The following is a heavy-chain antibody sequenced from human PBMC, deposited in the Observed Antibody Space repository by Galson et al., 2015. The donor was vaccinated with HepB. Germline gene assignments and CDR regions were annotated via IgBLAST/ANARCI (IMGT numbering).Heavy chain of an antibody. D-gene: IGHD3-3*01. CDR1: GFTFSSYW. V-gene: IGHV3-7*05. CDR3: ARQGYLEWLFRTNPYYYYGMDV. Sequence: SLRLSCAASGFTFSSYWMSWVRQAPGKGLEWVANIKQDGSEKHYVDSVKGRFTISRDNAKNSLYLQMNSLRAEDTAVYYCARQGYLEWLFRTNPYYYYGMDVWGQGTTVTVSS. CDR2: IKQDGSEK. J-gene: IGHJ6*02.